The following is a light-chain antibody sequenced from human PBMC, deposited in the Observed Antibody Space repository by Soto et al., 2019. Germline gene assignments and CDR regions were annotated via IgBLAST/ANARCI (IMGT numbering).Light chain of an antibody. CDR1: QGISSY. CDR2: AAS. CDR3: QQLDSYPIT. J-gene: IGKJ5*01. Sequence: DIQLTQSPSFLSASVGDRVTITCRASQGISSYLAWYQQKPGKAPKLLIYAASTLQSGVPSRFSGSGSGTEFTLTISSLQPEDFATDYRQQLDSYPITFGQGTRLEIK. V-gene: IGKV1-9*01.